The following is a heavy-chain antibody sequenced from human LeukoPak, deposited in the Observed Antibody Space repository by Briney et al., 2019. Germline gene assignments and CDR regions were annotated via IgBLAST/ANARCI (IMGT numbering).Heavy chain of an antibody. J-gene: IGHJ6*03. CDR1: GYTFTSYG. Sequence: SVKVSCKASGYTFTSYGISWVRQAPGQGLEWMGGIIPIFGTANYAQKFQGRVTITADESTSTAYMELSSLRSEDTAVYYCASVAGTESDYYYMDVWGKGTTVTISS. D-gene: IGHD6-19*01. CDR2: IIPIFGTA. CDR3: ASVAGTESDYYYMDV. V-gene: IGHV1-69*13.